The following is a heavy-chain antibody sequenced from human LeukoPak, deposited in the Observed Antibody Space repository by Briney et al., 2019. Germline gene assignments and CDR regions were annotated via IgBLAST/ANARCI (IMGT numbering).Heavy chain of an antibody. Sequence: SVKVSCKASGGTFISYAISWVRQAPGQGLEWMGGIIPIFGTANYAQKFQGRVTITADESTSTAYMELSSLRSEDTAVSYCARDPDIVVVPAAQRFDPWGQGALVTVSS. CDR1: GGTFISYA. D-gene: IGHD2-2*01. V-gene: IGHV1-69*01. CDR2: IIPIFGTA. J-gene: IGHJ5*02. CDR3: ARDPDIVVVPAAQRFDP.